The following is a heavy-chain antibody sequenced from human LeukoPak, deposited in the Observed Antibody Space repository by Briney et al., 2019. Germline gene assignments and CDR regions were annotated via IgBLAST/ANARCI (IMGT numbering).Heavy chain of an antibody. D-gene: IGHD6-13*01. J-gene: IGHJ4*02. CDR1: GGSFSGYY. CDR3: ARGIAAAGTGLDY. Sequence: SETLSLTCAVYGGSFSGYYWSWIRQPPGKGLEWIGEINHSGSTYYNPSLKSRVTISVDTSKNQFSLKLSSVTAADTAVYYCARGIAAAGTGLDYWGQGTLVTVSS. V-gene: IGHV4-34*01. CDR2: INHSGST.